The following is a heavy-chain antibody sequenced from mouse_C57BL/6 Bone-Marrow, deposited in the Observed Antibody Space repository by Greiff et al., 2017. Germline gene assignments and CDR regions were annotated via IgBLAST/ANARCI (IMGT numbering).Heavy chain of an antibody. V-gene: IGHV5-9*01. CDR2: ISGGGGNT. D-gene: IGHD1-1*01. J-gene: IGHJ3*01. Sequence: EVKLQESGGGLVKPGGSLKLSCAASGFTFSSYTMSWVRQTPEKRLEWVATISGGGGNTYYPDSVKGRFTISRDNAKNTLYLQMSSLRSEDTALYYCARQIYYGGFAYWGQGTLVTVSA. CDR3: ARQIYYGGFAY. CDR1: GFTFSSYT.